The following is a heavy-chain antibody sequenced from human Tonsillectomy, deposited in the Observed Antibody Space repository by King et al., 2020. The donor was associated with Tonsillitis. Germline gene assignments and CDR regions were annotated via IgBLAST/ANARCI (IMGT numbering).Heavy chain of an antibody. J-gene: IGHJ4*02. CDR1: SGSFSGYY. Sequence: VQLQQWGAGLLKPSETLSLTCAVYSGSFSGYYWSWIRQPPGKGLEWIGEINQSGSTTCNRSLKSRVTISLYTSKNQFSLKLGSVTAGDTTVYYCASSGWYRGYWGQGTLVTVSS. CDR3: ASSGWYRGY. D-gene: IGHD6-19*01. CDR2: INQSGST. V-gene: IGHV4-34*01.